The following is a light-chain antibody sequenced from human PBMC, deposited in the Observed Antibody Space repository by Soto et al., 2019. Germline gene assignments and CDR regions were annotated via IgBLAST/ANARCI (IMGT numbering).Light chain of an antibody. J-gene: IGKJ1*01. CDR3: MQGTHWPWT. CDR2: KVS. CDR1: QILVHSDGIAY. Sequence: DVVMTQSPLSLPVTLGQPASISCRSNQILVHSDGIAYFSWFQQRPGRSPRRLIYKVSNRDSGVPARFSGSGSGTDFALKISRVEAEDVGVYYCMQGTHWPWTFGQGTKVDIK. V-gene: IGKV2-30*02.